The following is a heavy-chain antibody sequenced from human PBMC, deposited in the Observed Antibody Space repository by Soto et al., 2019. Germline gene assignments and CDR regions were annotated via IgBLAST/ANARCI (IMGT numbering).Heavy chain of an antibody. V-gene: IGHV4-34*01. CDR1: GGSFSGYY. J-gene: IGHJ4*02. CDR3: ARTGQGLRFFDY. CDR2: INHSGST. Sequence: QVQLQQWGAGLLKPSETLSLTCAVYGGSFSGYYWSWIRQPPGKGLEWIGEINHSGSTNYNPSLKSRVTISVDTAKHQFSLKLSSVLAADTAVYYCARTGQGLRFFDYWGQGTLVTVSP. D-gene: IGHD5-12*01.